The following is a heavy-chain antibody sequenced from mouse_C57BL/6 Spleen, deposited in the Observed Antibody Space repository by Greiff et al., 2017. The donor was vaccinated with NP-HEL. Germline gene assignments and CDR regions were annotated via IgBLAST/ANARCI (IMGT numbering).Heavy chain of an antibody. CDR2: IYPGSGNT. J-gene: IGHJ3*01. V-gene: IGHV1-76*01. CDR3: ARSGLRYWFAY. Sequence: QVQLKESGAELVRPGASVKLSCKASGYTFTDYYINWVKQRPGQGLEWIARIYPGSGNTYYNEKFKGKATLTAEKSSSTAYMQLSSLTSEDSAVYFCARSGLRYWFAYWGQGTLVTVSA. D-gene: IGHD1-1*01. CDR1: GYTFTDYY.